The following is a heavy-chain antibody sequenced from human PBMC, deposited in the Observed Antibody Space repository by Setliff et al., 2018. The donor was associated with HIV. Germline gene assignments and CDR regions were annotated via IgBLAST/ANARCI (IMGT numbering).Heavy chain of an antibody. CDR1: GFPFSSAW. V-gene: IGHV3-15*01. J-gene: IGHJ6*03. CDR2: IKSKTDGGAA. Sequence: GGSLRLSCAASGFPFSSAWLTWVRQAPGKGLEWVGRIKSKTDGGAAEYDAPVKGRFTISRDDSTDTLYLQMNTLKTEDTAVYYCAKSRSSDPYYYMDVWGKGTTVTVSS. CDR3: AKSRSSDPYYYMDV.